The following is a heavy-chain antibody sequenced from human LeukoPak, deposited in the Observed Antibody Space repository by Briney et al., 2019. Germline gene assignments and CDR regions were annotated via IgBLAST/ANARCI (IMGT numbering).Heavy chain of an antibody. CDR3: TTDPEYYDSSGYYYGLDDY. J-gene: IGHJ4*02. Sequence: GGSLRLSCAASGFTFSNAWMSWVRQAPGKGLEWVGRIKSNTDGGTTDYAAPVKGRFTISRDDSKNTLYLQMNSLKTEDTAVYYCTTDPEYYDSSGYYYGLDDYWGQGTLVTVSS. D-gene: IGHD3-22*01. CDR1: GFTFSNAW. V-gene: IGHV3-15*01. CDR2: IKSNTDGGTT.